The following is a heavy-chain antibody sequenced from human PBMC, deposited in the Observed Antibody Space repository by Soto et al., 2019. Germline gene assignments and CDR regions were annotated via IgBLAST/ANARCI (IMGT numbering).Heavy chain of an antibody. Sequence: QITLKESGPTLVKPTQTLTLTCTFSGFSLTTRGVGVGWIRQPPGKPLECLALIYSDDDKRYSPSLQSRLSIXXXTXKNQVVLTMANVHPVHTATYYCAHSPNSYQYDCFEPWGQGTLVSVSS. V-gene: IGHV2-5*02. J-gene: IGHJ5*02. CDR1: GFSLTTRGVG. CDR2: IYSDDDK. CDR3: AHSPNSYQYDCFEP. D-gene: IGHD3-16*01.